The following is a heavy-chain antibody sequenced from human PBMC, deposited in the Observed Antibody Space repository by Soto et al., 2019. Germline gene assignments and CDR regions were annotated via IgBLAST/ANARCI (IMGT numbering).Heavy chain of an antibody. J-gene: IGHJ4*02. CDR1: GFTFSNAW. V-gene: IGHV3-15*01. D-gene: IGHD3-16*01. CDR2: IKSKTDGGTT. Sequence: EVQLVESGGGLVKPAGSLRLSCAASGFTFSNAWMSWVRQAPGKGLERVGRIKSKTDGGTTDYAAPGKGKFTISRHDSKNTLYLQMNSLKTEDTAVYYCTRDFKPGGSFDYWGQGTLVTVSS. CDR3: TRDFKPGGSFDY.